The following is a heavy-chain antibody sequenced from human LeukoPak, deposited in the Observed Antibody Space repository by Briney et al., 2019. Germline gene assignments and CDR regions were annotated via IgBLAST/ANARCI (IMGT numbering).Heavy chain of an antibody. CDR3: ATDPATCSDGTCSDNY. CDR1: GFTATYYS. Sequence: GGSLRLSCEASGFTATYYSMNWVRQAPGKGLEWVSYISGGSQTIYYGDSVKGRFTISRDSAQNSVFLQMRSLRAEDTAVYYCATDPATCSDGTCSDNYWGQGTLVTVSS. J-gene: IGHJ4*02. V-gene: IGHV3-48*04. D-gene: IGHD2-15*01. CDR2: ISGGSQTI.